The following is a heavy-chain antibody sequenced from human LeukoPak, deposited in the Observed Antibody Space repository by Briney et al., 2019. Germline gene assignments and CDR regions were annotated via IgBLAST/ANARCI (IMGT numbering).Heavy chain of an antibody. Sequence: GGSLRLSCAASGFTFSSYAMSWVRQAPGKGVEWVSAISGSGGSTYYADSVKGRFTISRDNSKNTLYLQMNSLRAEDTAVYYCAKVPPAWYDSSEYYFDYWGQGTLVTVSS. J-gene: IGHJ4*02. D-gene: IGHD3-22*01. CDR3: AKVPPAWYDSSEYYFDY. CDR2: ISGSGGST. V-gene: IGHV3-23*01. CDR1: GFTFSSYA.